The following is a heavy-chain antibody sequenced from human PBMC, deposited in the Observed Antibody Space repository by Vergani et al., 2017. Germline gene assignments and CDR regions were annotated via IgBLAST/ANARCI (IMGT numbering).Heavy chain of an antibody. CDR3: ARWSSAAGYSGPDA. CDR1: GASICSVGYY. Sequence: QVQLQESGPGLVKPSQTLSITCTVSGASICSVGYYWTWIRRSAGQRLEWIGDILGSGPANYNPSFQGRVSVSVATSQNQFSLTLSSVKATDTAVYYCARWSSAAGYSGPDAWGQRTRLTVAS. V-gene: IGHV4-61*02. J-gene: IGHJ5*02. CDR2: ILGSGPA. D-gene: IGHD1-26*01.